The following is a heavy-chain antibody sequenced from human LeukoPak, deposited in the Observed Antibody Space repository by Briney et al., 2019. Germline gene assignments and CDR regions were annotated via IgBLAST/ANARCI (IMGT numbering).Heavy chain of an antibody. V-gene: IGHV1-18*01. CDR3: ARLSSGWYYYYYYYMDV. J-gene: IGHJ6*03. CDR1: GYTFTSYG. D-gene: IGHD6-19*01. Sequence: ASVKVSCKASGYTFTSYGISWVRQAPGQGLEWMGWISAYNGNTNYARKLQGRVTMTTDTSTSTAYMELRSLRSDDTAVYYCARLSSGWYYYYYYYMDVWGKGTTVTISS. CDR2: ISAYNGNT.